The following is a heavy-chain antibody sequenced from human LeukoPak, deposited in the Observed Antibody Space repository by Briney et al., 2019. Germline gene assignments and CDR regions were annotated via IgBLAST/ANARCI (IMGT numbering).Heavy chain of an antibody. V-gene: IGHV3-72*01. Sequence: PGGSLRLSCAASGFTFSDHYMDWVRQAPGKGLEWVGRIRNKPNSYTTEYAASVNGRFTVSRDDSKSSLFLQMDDLKTEDTAVYYCTRRYGGGSLDYFVLWGRGTLVTVSS. D-gene: IGHD4-23*01. J-gene: IGHJ2*01. CDR3: TRRYGGGSLDYFVL. CDR2: IRNKPNSYTT. CDR1: GFTFSDHY.